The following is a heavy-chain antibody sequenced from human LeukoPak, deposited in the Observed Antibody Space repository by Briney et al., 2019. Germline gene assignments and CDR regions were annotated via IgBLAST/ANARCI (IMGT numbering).Heavy chain of an antibody. Sequence: GGSLRLSCAASGFTVNSNYMSWFRQAPGQGLEWVSIIYSGGTTHYADSVKGRFTISRDNTKNTLYLQMDSLRAEDTAVYYCARTYYSGSGTYQRWFDPWGQGTLVTVSS. CDR2: IYSGGTT. CDR3: ARTYYSGSGTYQRWFDP. J-gene: IGHJ5*02. CDR1: GFTVNSNY. D-gene: IGHD3-10*01. V-gene: IGHV3-53*01.